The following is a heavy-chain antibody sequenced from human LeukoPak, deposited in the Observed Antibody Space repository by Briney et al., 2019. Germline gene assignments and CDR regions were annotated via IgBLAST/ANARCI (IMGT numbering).Heavy chain of an antibody. CDR2: ISSSSSTI. CDR3: AKSGSYYGYYFDY. D-gene: IGHD1-26*01. J-gene: IGHJ4*02. CDR1: GLIFSSYS. V-gene: IGHV3-48*01. Sequence: QPGGSLRLSCAASGLIFSSYSMNWVRQAPGKGLEWVSYISSSSSTIYYADSVKGRFTISRDNAKNSLFLQMNSLRAEDTAVYYCAKSGSYYGYYFDYWGQGTLVTVSS.